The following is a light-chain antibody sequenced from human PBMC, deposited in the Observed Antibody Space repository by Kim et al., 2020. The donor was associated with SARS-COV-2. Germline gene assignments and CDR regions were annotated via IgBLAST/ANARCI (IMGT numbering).Light chain of an antibody. CDR3: QHCDNSVCT. V-gene: IGKV3-20*01. CDR2: GTS. Sequence: LSPGKRATLSCRASHTTSITYLAWYQQKPGRAPRLLIYGTSNRANGIPDRFSGSGFGTDFTLTVNRLEPEDFAVYYCQHCDNSVCTFGQGTKLEI. J-gene: IGKJ2*02. CDR1: HTTSITY.